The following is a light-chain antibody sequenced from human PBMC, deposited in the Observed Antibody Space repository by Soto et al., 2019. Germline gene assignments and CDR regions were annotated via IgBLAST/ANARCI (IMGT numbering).Light chain of an antibody. CDR2: GNS. J-gene: IGLJ1*01. V-gene: IGLV1-40*01. CDR1: SSNIGAGYD. Sequence: QPVLTQPPSVSGAPGQRVTISCTGSSSNIGAGYDVHWYQQVPRTAPKLLIYGNSNRPSGVPDRFSGSKSGTSASLAITGLQAEDEADYYCQSYDSNLNGFFVFGTGTQLTVL. CDR3: QSYDSNLNGFFV.